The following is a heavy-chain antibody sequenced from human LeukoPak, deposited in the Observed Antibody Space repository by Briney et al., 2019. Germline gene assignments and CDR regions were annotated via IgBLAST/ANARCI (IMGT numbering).Heavy chain of an antibody. J-gene: IGHJ4*02. CDR2: INPNSGGT. Sequence: ASVKVSCKASGYTFTGYYMHWVRQAPGQGLGWMGWINPNSGGTNYAQKFQGRVTMTRDTSISTAYMELSRLRSDDTAVYYCARGGGRKTVTTSYWGQGTLVTVSS. V-gene: IGHV1-2*02. D-gene: IGHD4-17*01. CDR3: ARGGGRKTVTTSY. CDR1: GYTFTGYY.